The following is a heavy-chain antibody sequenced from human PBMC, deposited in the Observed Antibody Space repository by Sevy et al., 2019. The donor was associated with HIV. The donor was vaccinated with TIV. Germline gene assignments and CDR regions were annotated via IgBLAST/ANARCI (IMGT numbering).Heavy chain of an antibody. J-gene: IGHJ4*02. D-gene: IGHD4-17*01. CDR1: GGSISSGDYY. CDR3: ARWSYGDYVTYFDY. V-gene: IGHV4-30-4*01. Sequence: SETLSLTCTVSGGSISSGDYYWSWIRQPPGKGLEWIGCIYYSGSTYYNPSLKSRVTMSVDTSKYNFSLKLTSVTAADTAVYFCARWSYGDYVTYFDYWGQGTLVTVSS. CDR2: IYYSGST.